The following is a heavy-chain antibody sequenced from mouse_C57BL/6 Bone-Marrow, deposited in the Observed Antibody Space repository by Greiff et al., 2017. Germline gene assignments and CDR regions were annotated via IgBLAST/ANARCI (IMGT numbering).Heavy chain of an antibody. CDR1: GFTFSDYY. Sequence: DVKLVESEGGLVQPGSSMKLSCTASGFTFSDYYMAWVRQVPEKGLEWVANINYDGSSTYYLDSLKSRFIISRDNAKNILYLQMSSLKSEDTATYYCARDHYYGSSWYYCDYWGQGTTLTVSS. D-gene: IGHD1-1*01. CDR2: INYDGSST. CDR3: ARDHYYGSSWYYCDY. J-gene: IGHJ2*01. V-gene: IGHV5-16*01.